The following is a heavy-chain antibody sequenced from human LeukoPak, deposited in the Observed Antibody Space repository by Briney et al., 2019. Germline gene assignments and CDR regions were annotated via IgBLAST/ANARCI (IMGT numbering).Heavy chain of an antibody. V-gene: IGHV3-9*01. CDR3: AKDFYYGSGGHFDY. CDR1: EFTFDDYA. Sequence: GGSLRLSCAASEFTFDDYAMHWVRQPPGKGLEWVSGISWNSGYIGYADSVKGRFTISRDNAKKSLYLQMNSLRPEDTALYYCAKDFYYGSGGHFDYWGQGTLVTVSS. D-gene: IGHD3-10*01. J-gene: IGHJ4*02. CDR2: ISWNSGYI.